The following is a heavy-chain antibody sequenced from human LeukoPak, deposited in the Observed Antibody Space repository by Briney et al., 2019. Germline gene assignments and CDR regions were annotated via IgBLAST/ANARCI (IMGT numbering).Heavy chain of an antibody. D-gene: IGHD7-27*01. CDR2: INHSGST. J-gene: IGHJ3*02. Sequence: PSETLSLTCTVSGGSISSSSYYWSWIRQSPGKGLEWIAQINHSGSTNYNPSLMSRVTISVDTSKNQFSLKLSSVTAADTAVYYCARRAILGTAFDIWGQGTMLTVSS. V-gene: IGHV4-39*07. CDR1: GGSISSSSYY. CDR3: ARRAILGTAFDI.